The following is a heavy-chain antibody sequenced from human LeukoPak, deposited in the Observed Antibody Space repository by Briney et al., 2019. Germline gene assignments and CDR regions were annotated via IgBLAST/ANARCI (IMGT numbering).Heavy chain of an antibody. CDR1: GGTFSSYA. V-gene: IGHV1-69*05. CDR2: IIPIFGTA. Sequence: SVKVSCKASGGTFSSYAISWVRQASGQGLEWMGGIIPIFGTANYAQKFQGRVTITTDESTSTAYMELSSLRSEDTAVYYCARDGPYYYDSSGYDDAFDIWGQGAMVTVSS. CDR3: ARDGPYYYDSSGYDDAFDI. D-gene: IGHD3-22*01. J-gene: IGHJ3*02.